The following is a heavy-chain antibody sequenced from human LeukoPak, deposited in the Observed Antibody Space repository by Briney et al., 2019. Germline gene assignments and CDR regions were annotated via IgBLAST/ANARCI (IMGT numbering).Heavy chain of an antibody. V-gene: IGHV3-11*01. CDR2: ISSGGSSI. J-gene: IGHJ4*02. CDR1: GFTFSDYY. D-gene: IGHD2/OR15-2a*01. CDR3: AKVSRAGDQGDY. Sequence: GGSLRLSCAASGFTFSDYYMNWIRQAPGKGLEWVSYISSGGSSIYYADSVKGRFTISRDNSKNTLYLQMNSLRAEDTAVYYCAKVSRAGDQGDYWGQGTLVTVSS.